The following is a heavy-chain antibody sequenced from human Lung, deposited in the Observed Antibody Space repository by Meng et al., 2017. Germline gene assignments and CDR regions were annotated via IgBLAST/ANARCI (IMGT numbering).Heavy chain of an antibody. CDR1: GGSISTSGYY. Sequence: PRQESGPGLVTPSAALSLLCSVSGGSISTSGYYWGWIRKPPGKGLEWIGSIGHSGFTYYTPSLKSRVAVSLDTSKSQFSLMLTSVTAADTAVYYCVRSSAWVRTGFDPWGQGTLVTVSS. D-gene: IGHD6-19*01. CDR2: IGHSGFT. CDR3: VRSSAWVRTGFDP. V-gene: IGHV4-39*01. J-gene: IGHJ5*02.